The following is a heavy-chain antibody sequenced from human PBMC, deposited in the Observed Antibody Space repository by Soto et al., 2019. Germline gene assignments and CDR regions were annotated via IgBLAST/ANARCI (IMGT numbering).Heavy chain of an antibody. V-gene: IGHV3-23*01. CDR2: ISGGGT. CDR1: GFTVSSNA. J-gene: IGHJ4*02. CDR3: ARAFHTVTLQVDY. Sequence: GSLRLSCAASGFTVSSNAMSWVRQAPGKGLEWVSTISGGGTYHADSVKGRFTISRDNSKNTLYLQMNSLRAEDTAVYYCARAFHTVTLQVDYWGQGTPVTVSS. D-gene: IGHD4-17*01.